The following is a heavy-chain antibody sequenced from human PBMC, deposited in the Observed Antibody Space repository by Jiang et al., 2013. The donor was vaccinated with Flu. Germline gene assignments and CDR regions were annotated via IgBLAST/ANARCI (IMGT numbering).Heavy chain of an antibody. V-gene: IGHV3-33*08. J-gene: IGHJ6*02. Sequence: GGGVVQPGRSLRLSCAASGFTFSNFGMHWVRQAPGKGLEWVAVIWYDGSNKYYADSVKGRFTISRDYSKNTLYLQMYSLRVEDTAVYYCGRERFGELNISGGGMDVWGQGTSVTVSS. CDR2: IWYDGSNK. CDR3: GRERFGELNISGGGMDV. D-gene: IGHD3-10*01. CDR1: GFTFSNFG.